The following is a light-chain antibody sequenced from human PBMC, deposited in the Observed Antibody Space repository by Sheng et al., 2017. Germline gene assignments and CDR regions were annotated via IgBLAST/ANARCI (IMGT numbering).Light chain of an antibody. J-gene: IGLJ1*01. CDR1: DSNIGDNY. V-gene: IGLV1-47*01. CDR2: DNS. CDR3: AAWDDSLSAYV. Sequence: QSVLTQPPSASGTPGQRITISCSGSDSNIGDNYVYWYQQLPGAAPKLLMYDNSKRPSGVPDRFSGSKSGASASLAISGLRSDDEASYSCAAWDDSLSAYVFGTGTEVTVL.